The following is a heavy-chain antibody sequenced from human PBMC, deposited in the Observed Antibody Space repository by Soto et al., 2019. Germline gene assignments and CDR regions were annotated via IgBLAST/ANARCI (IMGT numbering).Heavy chain of an antibody. CDR3: AIEVKAVAGTNYFDY. V-gene: IGHV4-34*01. J-gene: IGHJ4*02. D-gene: IGHD6-19*01. Sequence: PSETLSLTCAVYGGSFSGYYWSWIRQPPGKGLEWIGEINHSGSTNYNPSLKSRVTISVDTSKNQFSLKLSSVTAADTAVYYCAIEVKAVAGTNYFDYWAQGTLVTVSS. CDR1: GGSFSGYY. CDR2: INHSGST.